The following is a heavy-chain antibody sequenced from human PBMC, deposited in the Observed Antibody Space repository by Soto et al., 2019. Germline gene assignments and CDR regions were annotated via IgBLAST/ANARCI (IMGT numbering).Heavy chain of an antibody. Sequence: EVQLVESGGGLVQPGGSLRLSCVVSGFTFSNYWMSLVRQAPGKVLEWVADIKQDGSEKYYVDSVKGRFTISRDNAKNSLYLQMNSLRSEDTAMYYCARGAYDYGDYVDAFDIWGQGTMVTVSS. J-gene: IGHJ3*02. D-gene: IGHD4-17*01. CDR2: IKQDGSEK. V-gene: IGHV3-7*01. CDR1: GFTFSNYW. CDR3: ARGAYDYGDYVDAFDI.